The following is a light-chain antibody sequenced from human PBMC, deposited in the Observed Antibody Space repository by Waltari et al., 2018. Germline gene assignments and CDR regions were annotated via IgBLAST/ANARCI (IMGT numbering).Light chain of an antibody. CDR3: CSDGGRTTI. CDR2: EGS. J-gene: IGLJ2*01. CDR1: SNNFGNYYL. V-gene: IGLV2-23*01. Sequence: QSALTQPASVSGSPGQSITIPCTGGSNNFGNYYLISWYQQHPGKAPKLVIFEGSKRPSGVSDRFPGSHSDNSASLTLSWLQAEDEADYYCCSDGGRTTIFGGGTRLTVL.